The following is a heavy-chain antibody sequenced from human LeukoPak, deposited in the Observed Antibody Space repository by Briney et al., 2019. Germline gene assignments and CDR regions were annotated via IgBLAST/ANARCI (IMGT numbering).Heavy chain of an antibody. CDR1: SGSINGGSYY. CDR2: IFTTGST. V-gene: IGHV4-61*09. Sequence: PSQTLSLTCSVSSGSINGGSYYWSWIRQPAGKPLEWIGHIFTTGSTSYNPSLRTRVTISEDSSKDQFSLNLKSVTAADTAVYYCARDRNWGRGYFDLWGRGTLVIVSS. CDR3: ARDRNWGRGYFDL. J-gene: IGHJ2*01. D-gene: IGHD3-16*01.